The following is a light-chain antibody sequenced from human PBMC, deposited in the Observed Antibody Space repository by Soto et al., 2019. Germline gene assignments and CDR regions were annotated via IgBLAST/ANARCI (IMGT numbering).Light chain of an antibody. CDR3: QQYGDSRWT. CDR2: SAS. V-gene: IGKV3-20*01. J-gene: IGKJ1*01. CDR1: QSVSSN. Sequence: EIVMTQSPATLSVSPGERATLSCRASQSVSSNLAWYQQKPGQAPRLLIYSASHRATGIPDRFSGSESGTDFTLTISRLEPEDFAVYYCQQYGDSRWTFGQGNKVDIK.